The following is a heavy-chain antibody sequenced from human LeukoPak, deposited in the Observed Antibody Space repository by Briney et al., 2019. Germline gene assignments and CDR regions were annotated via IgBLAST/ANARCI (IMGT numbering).Heavy chain of an antibody. CDR1: GGSISSGDYY. CDR2: IYYSGST. CDR3: ARQFFSWFDP. Sequence: SETLSLTCTVPGGSISSGDYYWSWIRQPPGKGLEWIGYIYYSGSTYYNPSLKSRVTISVDTSKNQFSLKLSSVTAADTAVYYCARQFFSWFDPWGQGTLVTVSS. V-gene: IGHV4-30-4*01. J-gene: IGHJ5*02.